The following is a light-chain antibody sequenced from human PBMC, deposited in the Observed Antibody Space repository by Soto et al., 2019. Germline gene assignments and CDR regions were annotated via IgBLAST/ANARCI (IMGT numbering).Light chain of an antibody. CDR2: KAS. J-gene: IGKJ4*01. Sequence: DIQMTQSPSTLSASVGDRVTITCRASQSISSWLAWYQQKPGKAPKLLIYKASSLESGVPFRFSGSGSRTEFTLTISSLQPDDFATYYCQQYNSYALTFGGGTKVEIK. V-gene: IGKV1-5*03. CDR3: QQYNSYALT. CDR1: QSISSW.